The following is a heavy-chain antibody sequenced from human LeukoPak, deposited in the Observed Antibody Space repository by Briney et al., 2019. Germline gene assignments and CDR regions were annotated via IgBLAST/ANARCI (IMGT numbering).Heavy chain of an antibody. J-gene: IGHJ4*02. CDR3: ARLGDSSSRLYYFDY. D-gene: IGHD6-6*01. CDR1: GGPFSGYY. CDR2: INHSGST. V-gene: IGHV4-34*01. Sequence: KPSETLSLTCAVYGGPFSGYYWSWIRQPPGKGLEWIGEINHSGSTNYNPSLKSRVTISVDTSKNQFSLKLSSVTAADTAVYYCARLGDSSSRLYYFDYRGQGTLVTVSS.